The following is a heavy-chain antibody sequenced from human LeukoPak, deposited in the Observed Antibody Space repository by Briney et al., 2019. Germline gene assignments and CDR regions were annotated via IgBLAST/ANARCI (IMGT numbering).Heavy chain of an antibody. CDR2: ISGSGGNT. Sequence: GGSLSLPCAASGFTFISYAMSWAGPAPGKGLDWVSAISGSGGNTYYAVSVQGRFALSRDNYKNTLYLQMNSLRAEDTAVYFCARAATKDIIIVRGLDYWGQGTLVTVSS. CDR1: GFTFISYA. CDR3: ARAATKDIIIVRGLDY. V-gene: IGHV3-23*01. D-gene: IGHD3-10*01. J-gene: IGHJ4*02.